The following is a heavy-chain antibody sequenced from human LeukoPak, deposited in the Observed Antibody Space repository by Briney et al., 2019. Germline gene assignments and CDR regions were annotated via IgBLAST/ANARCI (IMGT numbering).Heavy chain of an antibody. CDR1: GGSISSDC. CDR2: IYYSGNT. V-gene: IGHV4-59*01. D-gene: IGHD1-26*01. Sequence: PSETLSLTCTVSGGSISSDCWSWIRQPPGKGLEWIGYIYYSGNTNYNPSLKSRVTLSVDTSKKQISLKLTSVTAADTAVYYCARIYSGNYFDYWGQGTLVTVSS. CDR3: ARIYSGNYFDY. J-gene: IGHJ4*02.